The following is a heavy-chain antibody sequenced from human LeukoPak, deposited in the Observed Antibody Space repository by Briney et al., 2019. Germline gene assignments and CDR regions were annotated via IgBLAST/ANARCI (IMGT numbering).Heavy chain of an antibody. J-gene: IGHJ6*03. Sequence: AVKDSCKASGGTFSSYAISWVRQAPGQGLEWMGGIIPIFDSANYAQKFQGRVTITADESTSTAYMELSSLRSQDTAVYYCARSSGGSSWYFSDYYYYMDVWGKGTTVTVSS. CDR2: IIPIFDSA. CDR3: ARSSGGSSWYFSDYYYYMDV. CDR1: GGTFSSYA. V-gene: IGHV1-69*01. D-gene: IGHD6-13*01.